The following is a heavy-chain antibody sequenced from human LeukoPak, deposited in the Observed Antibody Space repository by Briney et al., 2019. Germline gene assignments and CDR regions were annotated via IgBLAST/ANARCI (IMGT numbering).Heavy chain of an antibody. Sequence: ASVKVSCKASGGTFSSYAISWVRQAPGQGLEWMGGIIPIFGTANYAQKFQGRVTITADESTSTAYMELSSLRSEDTAVYYCARGRSRGVDDFDYWGQGTLVTVSS. CDR1: GGTFSSYA. D-gene: IGHD3-10*01. J-gene: IGHJ4*02. CDR3: ARGRSRGVDDFDY. V-gene: IGHV1-69*01. CDR2: IIPIFGTA.